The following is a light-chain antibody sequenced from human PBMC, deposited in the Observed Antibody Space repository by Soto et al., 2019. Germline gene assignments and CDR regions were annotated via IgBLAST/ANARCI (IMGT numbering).Light chain of an antibody. Sequence: IVMTQSRATLPVSPGERCTLSCRAVQSVSNNLAWYEQKPGQAPRLLIYGASTRATGIPARFSGSGSGTEFTLTISSLQSEDFAVYYCQHYYNSSLTFGGGTKVDIK. CDR3: QHYYNSSLT. CDR2: GAS. CDR1: QSVSNN. V-gene: IGKV3D-15*01. J-gene: IGKJ4*01.